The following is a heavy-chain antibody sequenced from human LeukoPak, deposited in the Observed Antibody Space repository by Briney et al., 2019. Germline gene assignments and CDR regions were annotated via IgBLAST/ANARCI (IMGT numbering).Heavy chain of an antibody. V-gene: IGHV1-24*01. CDR2: FDPEDGET. CDR3: ATVNVQYYYYYYGMDV. D-gene: IGHD6-6*01. Sequence: ASVKVSCKVSGYTLTELSMHWVRQAPGKGLEWMGGFDPEDGETIYAQKFQGRVTITEDTSTDTAYMELSSLRSEDTAVYYCATVNVQYYYYYYGMDVWGQGTTVTVSS. CDR1: GYTLTELS. J-gene: IGHJ6*02.